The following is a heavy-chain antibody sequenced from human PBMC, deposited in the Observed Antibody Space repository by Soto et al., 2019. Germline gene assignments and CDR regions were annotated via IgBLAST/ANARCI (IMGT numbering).Heavy chain of an antibody. J-gene: IGHJ6*02. CDR1: GGSVSSGSYY. V-gene: IGHV4-61*01. CDR3: ARDMRKSSGRGYDDYGMDV. D-gene: IGHD6-19*01. Sequence: PSETLSLTCTVSGGSVSSGSYYWSWFRQPPGKGLEWIGYIYYSGSTNYNPSLKSRVTISVDTSKNQFSLKLSSVTAADTAGYYCARDMRKSSGRGYDDYGMDVWGQGTTVTVSS. CDR2: IYYSGST.